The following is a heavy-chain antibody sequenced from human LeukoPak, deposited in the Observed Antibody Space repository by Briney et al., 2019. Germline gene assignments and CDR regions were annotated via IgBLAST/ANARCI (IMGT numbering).Heavy chain of an antibody. CDR3: AAGTAADF. CDR1: GIPFSDYY. D-gene: IGHD6-13*01. CDR2: ISSSSSYT. V-gene: IGHV3-11*03. J-gene: IGHJ4*02. Sequence: GGSLRLSCVVSGIPFSDYYMNCIRQAPGKGLEWISYISSSSSYTDYADSVKGRFTISRDNAKSALYLHLNSLRLEDTAVYYCAAGTAADFWGQGTLVTVSS.